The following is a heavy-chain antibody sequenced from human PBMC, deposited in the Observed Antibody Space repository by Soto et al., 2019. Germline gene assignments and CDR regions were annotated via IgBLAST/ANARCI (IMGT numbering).Heavy chain of an antibody. J-gene: IGHJ4*02. D-gene: IGHD5-18*01. V-gene: IGHV1-69*13. CDR2: IIPIFGTA. CDR1: GGTFSSYA. Sequence: SVKVSCKASGGTFSSYAISWVRQAPGQGLEWMGGIIPIFGTANYAQKFQGRVTITADESTSTAYMELSSLRSEDTAVYYCARGLDPAMVPFDYWGQGTLVTVSS. CDR3: ARGLDPAMVPFDY.